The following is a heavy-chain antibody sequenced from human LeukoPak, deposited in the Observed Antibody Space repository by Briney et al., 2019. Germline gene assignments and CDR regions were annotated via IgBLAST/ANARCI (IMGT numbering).Heavy chain of an antibody. CDR2: IYTSGST. V-gene: IGHV4-61*02. J-gene: IGHJ4*02. Sequence: PSETLSLTCTVSGGSISSGSYYWSWIRQPAGKGLEWIGRIYTSGSTNYNPSLKSRVTISVDTSKNQFSLKLSSVTAADTAVYYCARVSHSGLFDYWGQGTLVTVSS. CDR3: ARVSHSGLFDY. D-gene: IGHD2-15*01. CDR1: GGSISSGSYY.